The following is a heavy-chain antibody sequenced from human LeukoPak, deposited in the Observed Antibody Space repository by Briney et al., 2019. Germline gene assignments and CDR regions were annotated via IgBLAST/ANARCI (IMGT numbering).Heavy chain of an antibody. CDR1: GFTFSSYA. V-gene: IGHV3-23*01. J-gene: IGHJ6*03. CDR3: AKGGSLRSYYYYYYMDV. Sequence: TGGSLRLSCAASGFTFSSYAMSWVRQAPGKGLEWVSAISGSGGSTYYADSVKGRFTISRDNSKNTLYLQMNSLRAEDTAVYYCAKGGSLRSYYYYYYMDVWGKGTTVTVSS. D-gene: IGHD1-26*01. CDR2: ISGSGGST.